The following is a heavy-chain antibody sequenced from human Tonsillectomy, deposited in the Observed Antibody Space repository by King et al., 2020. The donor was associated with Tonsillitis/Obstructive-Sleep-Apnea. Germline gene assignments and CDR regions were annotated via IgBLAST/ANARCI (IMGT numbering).Heavy chain of an antibody. CDR3: AKGDCSSTSCYNYFDY. D-gene: IGHD2-2*02. Sequence: VQLVESGGGLVQPGGSLRLSCAASGFTFSSYAMNWVRQAPGKGLEWVASLSDSGSSTYYAVSVKGRFTISRDNSKNTLYLQMNSLRAEDTATYFCAKGDCSSTSCYNYFDYWGQGTLVTVSS. CDR2: LSDSGSST. V-gene: IGHV3-23*04. J-gene: IGHJ4*02. CDR1: GFTFSSYA.